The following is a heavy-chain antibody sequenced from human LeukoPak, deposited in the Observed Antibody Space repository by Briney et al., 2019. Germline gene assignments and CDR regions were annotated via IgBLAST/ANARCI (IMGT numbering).Heavy chain of an antibody. CDR3: AGYQRTGLSTTGLDY. D-gene: IGHD4-17*01. Sequence: SETLSLTCTVSGGSINYDYWSWIRQPPGKGLEWIGYVFYSGSTNYSPSLRGRVTMSVDTSKNQFSLRLSSLTASDTAVYYCAGYQRTGLSTTGLDYWGQGILVTVSS. J-gene: IGHJ4*02. CDR1: GGSINYDY. CDR2: VFYSGST. V-gene: IGHV4-59*01.